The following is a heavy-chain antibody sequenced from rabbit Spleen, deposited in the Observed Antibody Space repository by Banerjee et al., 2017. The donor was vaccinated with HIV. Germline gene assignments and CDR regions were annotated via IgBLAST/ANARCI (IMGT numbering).Heavy chain of an antibody. D-gene: IGHD8-1*01. CDR3: ARDSGSSFSSYGMDL. V-gene: IGHV1S45*01. J-gene: IGHJ6*01. Sequence: QQQLEESGGGLVKPGGTLTLTCKASGIDFSSGYDMCWVRQAPGKGLEWISCIAGSSSGFTYSATWAKGRFTCSKTSSTTVTLQMTSLTAADTATYFCARDSGSSFSSYGMDLWGPGTLVTVS. CDR2: IAGSSSGFT. CDR1: GIDFSSGYD.